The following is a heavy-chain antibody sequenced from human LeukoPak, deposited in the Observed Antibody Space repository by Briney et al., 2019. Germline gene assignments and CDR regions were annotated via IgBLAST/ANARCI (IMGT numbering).Heavy chain of an antibody. D-gene: IGHD6-13*01. Sequence: GASVKVSCKASGYTFTGYYMHWVRQAPGQGHEWMGRINPNSGGTNYAQKFQGRVTMTRDTSISTAYMELSRLRSDDTAVYYCAREQQLVQAYYYYYYMDVWGKGTTVTVSS. V-gene: IGHV1-2*06. CDR3: AREQQLVQAYYYYYYMDV. CDR2: INPNSGGT. J-gene: IGHJ6*03. CDR1: GYTFTGYY.